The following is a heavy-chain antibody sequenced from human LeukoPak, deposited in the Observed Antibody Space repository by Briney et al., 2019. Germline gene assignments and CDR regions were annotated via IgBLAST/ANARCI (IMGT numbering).Heavy chain of an antibody. Sequence: PGGSLRLSCAASGFTFSSYGMHWVRQAPGKGLEWVAVMWYDGSNKYYADSVKGRFTISRENSKNTLYLQMNSLRAEDTAVYYCAKDRRYYDSSGEIDYWGQGTLVTVSS. J-gene: IGHJ4*02. CDR3: AKDRRYYDSSGEIDY. D-gene: IGHD3-22*01. CDR1: GFTFSSYG. V-gene: IGHV3-33*06. CDR2: MWYDGSNK.